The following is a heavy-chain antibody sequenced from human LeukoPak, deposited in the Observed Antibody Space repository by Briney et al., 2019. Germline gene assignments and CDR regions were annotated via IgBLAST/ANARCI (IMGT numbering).Heavy chain of an antibody. CDR1: GFTFSSYE. CDR2: ISSSGSTI. V-gene: IGHV3-48*03. CDR3: ARVRRFYMDV. J-gene: IGHJ6*03. Sequence: GGSLRLSCAASGFTFSSYEMNWVRQAPGKGLEWVSYISSSGSTIYYADSVKGRFTISRDNAKNSLYLQMNSLRAEDTAVYYCARVRRFYMDVWGKGTTVTISS.